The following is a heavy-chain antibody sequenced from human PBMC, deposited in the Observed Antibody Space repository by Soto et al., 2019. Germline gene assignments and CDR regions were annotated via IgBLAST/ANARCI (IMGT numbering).Heavy chain of an antibody. CDR1: GFTFRNNV. V-gene: IGHV3-23*01. CDR3: AKNGLDNSPSAIDS. CDR2: ITGSGRDT. D-gene: IGHD2-8*01. Sequence: QPXGSLRLSCAASGFTFRNNVLSWVRQAPGKGLDWVSGITGSGRDTYYADSVKGRFTISRDNSKNMVFLQMNSLRAEDTALYYCAKNGLDNSPSAIDSWGPGTLVTVSS. J-gene: IGHJ4*02.